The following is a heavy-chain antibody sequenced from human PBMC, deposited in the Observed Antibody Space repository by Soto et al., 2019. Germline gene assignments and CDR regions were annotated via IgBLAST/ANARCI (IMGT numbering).Heavy chain of an antibody. V-gene: IGHV1-69*08. CDR1: GGTFSSYT. CDR3: ARDIRVVGATPFDY. CDR2: IIPILGIA. Sequence: QVQLVQSGAEVKKPGSSVKVSCKASGGTFSSYTISWVRQAAGQGLEWMGRIIPILGIANYAQKFQGRVTITADKSTSTAYMELSSLRSEDTAVYYCARDIRVVGATPFDYWGQGTLVTVSS. D-gene: IGHD1-26*01. J-gene: IGHJ4*02.